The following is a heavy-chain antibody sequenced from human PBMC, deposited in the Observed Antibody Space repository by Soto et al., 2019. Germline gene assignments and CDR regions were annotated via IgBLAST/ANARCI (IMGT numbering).Heavy chain of an antibody. D-gene: IGHD2-2*02. CDR3: ARRNYCSSPSCYKGYYYNYGMEV. V-gene: IGHV5-10-1*01. J-gene: IGHJ6*02. CDR1: GYSFTSYW. Sequence: PGASLKISCKGSGYSFTSYWISWVRQMPGKGLEWMGRIDPSDSYTNYSPSFQGHVTISADKSISTAYLQWSSRKASDIAMYYCARRNYCSSPSCYKGYYYNYGMEVWGQGTTVTVSS. CDR2: IDPSDSYT.